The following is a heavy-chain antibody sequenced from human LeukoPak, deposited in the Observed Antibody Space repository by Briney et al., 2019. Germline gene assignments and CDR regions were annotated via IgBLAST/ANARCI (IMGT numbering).Heavy chain of an antibody. D-gene: IGHD2-8*01. CDR3: ARAQGYCTNGVCYTNWYFDL. Sequence: PSETLSLTCTVSGGSISSYYWSWIRQPPGKGLEWIGYIYYSGSTNYNPSLKSRVTISVDTSKNQFSLKLSSVTAADTAVYYCARAQGYCTNGVCYTNWYFDLWGRGTLVTVSS. V-gene: IGHV4-59*01. CDR1: GGSISSYY. CDR2: IYYSGST. J-gene: IGHJ2*01.